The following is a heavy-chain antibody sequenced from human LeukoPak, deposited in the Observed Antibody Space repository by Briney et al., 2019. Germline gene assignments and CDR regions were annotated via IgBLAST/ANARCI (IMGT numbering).Heavy chain of an antibody. V-gene: IGHV1-69*05. J-gene: IGHJ6*03. CDR2: IIPIFGTT. Sequence: AVKDSCKASGGTFSSYAISWVRQAPGQGLEWMGRIIPIFGTTHSVQKFDGRVTLTTEESTSTAYMELSSLRSEDTAVYYCAGAGGYYFYMDVWGKGTTPTVSS. D-gene: IGHD3-16*01. CDR3: AGAGGYYFYMDV. CDR1: GGTFSSYA.